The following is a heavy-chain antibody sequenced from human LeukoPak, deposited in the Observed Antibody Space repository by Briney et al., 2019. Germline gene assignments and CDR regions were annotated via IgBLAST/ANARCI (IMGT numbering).Heavy chain of an antibody. CDR2: IIPIFGTA. Sequence: SVKVSCKASGGTFSSYAISWVRQAPGQGLEWMGGIIPIFGTANYAQKFQGRVTITADKSTSTAYMELSSLRSEDTAVYYCARLRVRITRNDAFDIWGQGTMVTVSS. D-gene: IGHD1-14*01. V-gene: IGHV1-69*06. J-gene: IGHJ3*02. CDR3: ARLRVRITRNDAFDI. CDR1: GGTFSSYA.